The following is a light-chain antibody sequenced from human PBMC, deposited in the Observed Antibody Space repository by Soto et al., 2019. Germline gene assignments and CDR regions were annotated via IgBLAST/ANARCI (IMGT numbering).Light chain of an antibody. J-gene: IGLJ3*02. CDR3: SSYTTTTRR. V-gene: IGLV2-14*01. CDR2: EVS. CDR1: SSDIGSNNY. Sequence: QSALTQPASVSGSPGQSITISCTGTSSDIGSNNYVSWFQQRPGKAPTLLIYEVSNRPSGVSTHFSGSKSGNTASLTISGLLPEDEAEYYCSSYTTTTRRFGGGTKLTVL.